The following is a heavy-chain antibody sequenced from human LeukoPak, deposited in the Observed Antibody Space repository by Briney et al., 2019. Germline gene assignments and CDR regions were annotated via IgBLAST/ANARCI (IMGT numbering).Heavy chain of an antibody. CDR3: ARMVRGNWFDP. CDR2: ISGSDGST. V-gene: IGHV3-23*01. CDR1: GFTFSNYA. J-gene: IGHJ5*02. D-gene: IGHD3-10*01. Sequence: GGSLRLSCAASGFTFSNYAMSWVRQAPGKGLEWVSAISGSDGSTNYADSVKGRFTISRDNSKNTLYLQMNSLRAEDTAVYYCARMVRGNWFDPWGQGTLVTVSS.